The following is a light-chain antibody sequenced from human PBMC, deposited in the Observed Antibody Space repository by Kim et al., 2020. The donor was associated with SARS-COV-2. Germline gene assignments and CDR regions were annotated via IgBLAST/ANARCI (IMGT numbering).Light chain of an antibody. CDR3: AAWDDSLHGVV. V-gene: IGLV1-44*01. CDR1: SSNIAGNT. Sequence: GQRVTISCSGSSSNIAGNTVNWYQQLPGTAPKLLIYSNNQRPSGVPDRISGSKSGTSASLAISGLQSEDEADYYCAAWDDSLHGVVFGGGTQLTVL. CDR2: SNN. J-gene: IGLJ3*02.